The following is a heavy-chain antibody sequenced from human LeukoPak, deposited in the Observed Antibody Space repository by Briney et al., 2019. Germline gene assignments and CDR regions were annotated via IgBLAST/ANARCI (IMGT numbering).Heavy chain of an antibody. J-gene: IGHJ4*02. D-gene: IGHD3-10*01. CDR2: FDPEDGEA. CDR1: GYTLTELS. CDR3: ATSYYGSGSYFVY. Sequence: GASVKVSCKVSGYTLTELSMHWVRQAPGKGLEWMGGFDPEDGEAIYAQKFQGRVTMTEDTSTDTAYMELSSLRSEDTAVYYCATSYYGSGSYFVYWGQGTLVTVSS. V-gene: IGHV1-24*01.